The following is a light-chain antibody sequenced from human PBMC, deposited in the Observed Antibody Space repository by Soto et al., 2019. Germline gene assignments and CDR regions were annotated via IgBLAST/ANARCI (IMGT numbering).Light chain of an antibody. CDR3: SSYTSSSIYVV. Sequence: QSALTQPAAVSGSPGQSITISCTGSSSDVGGYNYVSWYQQHPGKAPKLIIYDVTNRPSGVSDRFSGSKSGNTASLTISGLQAEDEADYYCSSYTSSSIYVVFGGGTKLTV. J-gene: IGLJ2*01. CDR2: DVT. V-gene: IGLV2-14*03. CDR1: SSDVGGYNY.